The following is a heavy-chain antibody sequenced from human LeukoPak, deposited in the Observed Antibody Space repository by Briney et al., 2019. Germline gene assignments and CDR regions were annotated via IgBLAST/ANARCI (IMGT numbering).Heavy chain of an antibody. V-gene: IGHV1-69*04. Sequence: SVKVSCKASGGTFSSYAISWVRQAPGQGLEWMGRIIPIFGIANYAQKFQGRVTITADKSTSTDYMELSSLRPEDTAVYYCARDAPHDEVVPAAPYFDYWGQGTLVTVSS. CDR1: GGTFSSYA. D-gene: IGHD2-2*01. J-gene: IGHJ4*02. CDR2: IIPIFGIA. CDR3: ARDAPHDEVVPAAPYFDY.